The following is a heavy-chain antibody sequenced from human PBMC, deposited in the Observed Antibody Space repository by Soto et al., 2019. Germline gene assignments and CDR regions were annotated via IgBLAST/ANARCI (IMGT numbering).Heavy chain of an antibody. CDR2: IYYSGST. V-gene: IGHV4-59*01. Sequence: QVQLQESGPGLVKPSETLSLTCTVSGGSISSYYWSWIRQPPGKGLEWIGYIYYSGSTNYNPSLKSRVTISVDTSKNRFSLKLSSVTAADTAVYYCARVLFGRGNWFDPWGQGTLVTVSS. J-gene: IGHJ5*02. CDR3: ARVLFGRGNWFDP. D-gene: IGHD3-3*01. CDR1: GGSISSYY.